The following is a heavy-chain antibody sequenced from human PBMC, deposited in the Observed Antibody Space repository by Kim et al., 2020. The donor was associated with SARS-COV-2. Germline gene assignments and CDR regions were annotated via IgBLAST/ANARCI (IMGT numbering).Heavy chain of an antibody. Sequence: SETLSLTCTVSGGSISSYYWSWIRQPPGKGLEWIGYFYYSGSTNYNPSLKSRVTISVDTSKNQFSLKLSSVTAADTAVYYCARGSTIFGVVIRPFDYWG. CDR2: FYYSGST. V-gene: IGHV4-59*01. CDR1: GGSISSYY. D-gene: IGHD3-3*01. J-gene: IGHJ4*01. CDR3: ARGSTIFGVVIRPFDY.